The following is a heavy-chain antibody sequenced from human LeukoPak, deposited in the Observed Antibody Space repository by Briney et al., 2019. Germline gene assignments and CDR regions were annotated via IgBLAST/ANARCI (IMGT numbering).Heavy chain of an antibody. CDR2: INEDGSEK. Sequence: GGSLRLSCAASGFTFSSYSMNWVRQAPGKGPEWVANINEDGSEKHYVGSVRGRFTISRDNADNSLHLQMNSLRPEDMAVYYCARGETMDVWGKGTTVTVSS. CDR1: GFTFSSYS. V-gene: IGHV3-7*01. J-gene: IGHJ6*03. D-gene: IGHD5-24*01. CDR3: ARGETMDV.